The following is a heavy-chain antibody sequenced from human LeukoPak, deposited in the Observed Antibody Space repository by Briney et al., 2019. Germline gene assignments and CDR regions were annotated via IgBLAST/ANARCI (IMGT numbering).Heavy chain of an antibody. V-gene: IGHV4-39*01. J-gene: IGHJ4*02. Sequence: SETLSLTCTVSGGSISSSSYYWGWIRQPPGKGLEWIGSIYYSGSSYYNPSLKSRVTISVDTSKNQFSLKLSSVTAADTAVYYCARQSGGWPSFDYWGQGTLVTVSS. CDR2: IYYSGSS. CDR3: ARQSGGWPSFDY. CDR1: GGSISSSSYY. D-gene: IGHD2-15*01.